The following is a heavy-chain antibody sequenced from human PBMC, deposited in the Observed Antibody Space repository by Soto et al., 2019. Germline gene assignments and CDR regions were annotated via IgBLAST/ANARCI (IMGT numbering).Heavy chain of an antibody. D-gene: IGHD5-12*01. CDR1: GGSISWYY. J-gene: IGHJ4*02. CDR3: ARSHIVPRLFMYPYDY. V-gene: IGHV4-59*05. CDR2: IYYSGST. Sequence: SETLSLTCTVSGGSISWYYWSWIRQPPGKGLEWIGSIYYSGSTYYNPSLKSRVTISVDTSKIQFSLKLSSVTAADTAVYYCARSHIVPRLFMYPYDYWGQGTLVTVSS.